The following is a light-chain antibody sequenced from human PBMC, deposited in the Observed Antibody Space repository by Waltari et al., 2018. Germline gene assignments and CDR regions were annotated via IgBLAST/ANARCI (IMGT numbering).Light chain of an antibody. J-gene: IGLJ2*01. V-gene: IGLV1-44*01. CDR2: SNY. CDR3: SAWDDSLNGHVA. Sequence: QSLLTQPPSVSGTPGQRVTISCSGSTSNIGSNVVSWYQQLPGAAPKLLIHSNYPRPLGVPDLFSFSNSGTSAVLAISGLQSADESDYCCSAWDDSLNGHVAFGGGTKLIVL. CDR1: TSNIGSNV.